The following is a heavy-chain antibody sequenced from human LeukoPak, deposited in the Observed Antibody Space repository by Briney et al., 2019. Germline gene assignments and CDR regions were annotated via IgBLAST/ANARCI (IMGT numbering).Heavy chain of an antibody. CDR3: ARVRQLVRGRYYYYYMDV. Sequence: PSETLSLTCAVSGYSISNGYYWGWIRQPPGKGLEWIGTIYHSGSTYYNPSLKSRVTISVDTSKNQFSLKLSSVTAADTAVYYCARVRQLVRGRYYYYYMDVWGKGTTVTVSS. D-gene: IGHD6-6*01. CDR2: IYHSGST. CDR1: GYSISNGYY. J-gene: IGHJ6*03. V-gene: IGHV4-38-2*01.